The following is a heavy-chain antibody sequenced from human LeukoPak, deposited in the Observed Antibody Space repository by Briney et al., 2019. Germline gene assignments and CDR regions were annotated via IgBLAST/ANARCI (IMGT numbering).Heavy chain of an antibody. CDR2: INSDGSWT. Sequence: PGGSLRLSCAASGTYWMHWVRQAPGKGLVWVSHINSDGSWTGYADSVKGRFTVSRDNAKNTLYLQMNSLRAEDTAVYYCARHQYSSTWYLSWGQGTLVTVSS. CDR1: GTYW. J-gene: IGHJ4*02. CDR3: ARHQYSSTWYLS. V-gene: IGHV3-74*01. D-gene: IGHD6-13*01.